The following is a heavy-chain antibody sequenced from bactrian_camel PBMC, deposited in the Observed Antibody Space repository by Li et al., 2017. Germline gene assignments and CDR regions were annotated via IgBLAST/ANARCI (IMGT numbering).Heavy chain of an antibody. J-gene: IGHJ4*01. Sequence: VQLVESGGGLVQPGGSLRLSCAASGLDFSRWYMAWVRQTPGKGLEWVGEINESGWKTWYADSVKGRFIISRDNAKNTVYLRMNGLKPEDTAVYYCAADNGFYTFNIWGQGTQVTVS. CDR2: INESGWKT. CDR1: GLDFSRWY. V-gene: IGHV3S40*01. CDR3: AADNGFYTFNI. D-gene: IGHD2*01.